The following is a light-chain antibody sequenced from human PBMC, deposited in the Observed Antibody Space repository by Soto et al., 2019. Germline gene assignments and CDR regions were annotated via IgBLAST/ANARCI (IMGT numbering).Light chain of an antibody. CDR3: CSYAGSSTLV. Sequence: QSTLTQPASVSGSPGQSITISCTGTSSDVGTYNLVSWYQQHPGKAPKLMIYEGSKRPSGHSNRLSGSKSCNTASLTISGLQAEDVGEYSSCSYAGSSTLVFGGGTKLTVL. CDR2: EGS. V-gene: IGLV2-23*01. J-gene: IGLJ3*02. CDR1: SSDVGTYNL.